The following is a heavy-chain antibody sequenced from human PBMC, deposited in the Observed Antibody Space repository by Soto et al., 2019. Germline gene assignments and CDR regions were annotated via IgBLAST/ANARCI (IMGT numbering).Heavy chain of an antibody. CDR1: GFTFSSYA. V-gene: IGHV3-23*01. Sequence: EVQLLESGGGLVQPGESLRLSCAASGFTFSSYAMSWVRQAPGKGLEWVSVISGSDDSTYYADSVKGRFTISRDNSKNTLYLQMISLRAEDTAVYYWAKRRSSASFDYWGQGTLVSVSS. J-gene: IGHJ4*02. CDR3: AKRRSSASFDY. D-gene: IGHD1-26*01. CDR2: ISGSDDST.